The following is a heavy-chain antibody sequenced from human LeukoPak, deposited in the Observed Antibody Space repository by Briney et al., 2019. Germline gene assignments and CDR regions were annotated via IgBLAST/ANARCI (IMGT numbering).Heavy chain of an antibody. CDR3: VMGYNYVWGSRPDY. CDR1: GGSFSGYY. CDR2: INHSGST. D-gene: IGHD3-16*01. Sequence: PSETLSLTCAVYGGSFYGGSFSGYYWSWIRQPPEKGLEWIGEINHSGSTNYNPSFKSRVTMSVDTSKNQFSLKLSSVTAADMAAYYCVMGYNYVWGSRPDYWGQGTLVTVSS. V-gene: IGHV4-34*01. J-gene: IGHJ4*02.